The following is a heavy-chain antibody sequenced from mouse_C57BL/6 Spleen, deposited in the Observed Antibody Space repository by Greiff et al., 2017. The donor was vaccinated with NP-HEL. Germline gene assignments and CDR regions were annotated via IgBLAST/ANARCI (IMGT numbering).Heavy chain of an antibody. CDR2: INPNNGGT. CDR3: AREYYDVRGYCDY. D-gene: IGHD2-4*01. CDR1: GYTFTDYY. Sequence: EVQLQQSGPELVKPGASVKISCKASGYTFTDYYMNWVKQSHGKSLEWIGDINPNNGGTSYNQKFKGKATLPVDKSSSTAYMELRSLTSEDSAVYYDAREYYDVRGYCDYWGQGTTLTVSS. J-gene: IGHJ2*01. V-gene: IGHV1-26*01.